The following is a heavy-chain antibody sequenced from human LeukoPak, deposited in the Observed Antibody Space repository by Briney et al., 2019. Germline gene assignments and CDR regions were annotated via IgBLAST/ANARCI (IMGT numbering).Heavy chain of an antibody. D-gene: IGHD6-13*01. CDR1: GFTFGDYY. J-gene: IGHJ4*02. CDR2: ISSSGSYR. Sequence: GGSLRLSCDASGFTFGDYYMTWIRQAPGKGLEWVSHISSSGSYRNYADSVKGRFTISRDNAKNSLYLQMNSLRADDTAVYYCARADSSSWFDYWGQGVLVTVSS. V-gene: IGHV3-11*05. CDR3: ARADSSSWFDY.